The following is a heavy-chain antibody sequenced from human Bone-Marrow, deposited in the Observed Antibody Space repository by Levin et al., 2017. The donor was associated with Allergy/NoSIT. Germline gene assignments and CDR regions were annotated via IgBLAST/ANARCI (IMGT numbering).Heavy chain of an antibody. CDR1: GGSISSSSYY. Sequence: SETLSLTCTVSGGSISSSSYYWGWIRQPPGKGLEWIGSIYYSGSTYYNPSLKSRVTISVDTSKNQFSLKLSSVTAADTAVYYCARQPYYDILTGYWRKYYFDYWGQGTLVTVSS. D-gene: IGHD3-9*01. CDR2: IYYSGST. CDR3: ARQPYYDILTGYWRKYYFDY. V-gene: IGHV4-39*01. J-gene: IGHJ4*02.